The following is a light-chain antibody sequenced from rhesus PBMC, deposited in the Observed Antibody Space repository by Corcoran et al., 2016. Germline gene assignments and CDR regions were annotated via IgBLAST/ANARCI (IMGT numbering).Light chain of an antibody. CDR2: AAS. J-gene: IGKJ4*01. CDR3: LQHNSYPLT. CDR1: QGISSS. V-gene: IGKV1-28*03. Sequence: DILMTQSPSSLSASVGDTVTITCRASQGISSSLNWFQKKQGKAPKLLIYAASSLATGVTSRFSGRGSGTDFTLTISSLQPEAFAVCYCLQHNSYPLTFGGGTKVELK.